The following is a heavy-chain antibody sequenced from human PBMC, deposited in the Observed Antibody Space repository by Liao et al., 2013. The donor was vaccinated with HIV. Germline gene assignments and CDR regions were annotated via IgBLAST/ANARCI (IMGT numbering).Heavy chain of an antibody. D-gene: IGHD3-3*01. J-gene: IGHJ2*01. CDR2: MHFDGTT. Sequence: QMQLQQSGPGLVRPSQTLSLTCNVSGGSISTGGFYWNWIRQPAGKGLEWIGRMHFDGTTNYNPSLASRVSISLDTSRNQVSLSLTSVTAADTAVYYCARAYTVFGVKAHWYFDLWAVAILSLSPQ. CDR3: ARAYTVFGVKAHWYFDL. CDR1: GGSISTGGFY. V-gene: IGHV4-61*02.